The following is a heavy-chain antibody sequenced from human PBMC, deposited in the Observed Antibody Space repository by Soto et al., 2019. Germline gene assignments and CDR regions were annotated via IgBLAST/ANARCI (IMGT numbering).Heavy chain of an antibody. CDR3: ARDFWSGYYTGRGYYGMDV. Sequence: PGGSLRLSCAASGFTVSSNYMSWVRQAPGKGLELVSVMYSGSSTYYADSVKGRFTISRDNSKNTLYLQMNSLRAEDTAVYYCARDFWSGYYTGRGYYGMDVWGQGTTVTVSS. J-gene: IGHJ6*02. CDR2: MYSGSST. D-gene: IGHD3-3*01. V-gene: IGHV3-66*01. CDR1: GFTVSSNY.